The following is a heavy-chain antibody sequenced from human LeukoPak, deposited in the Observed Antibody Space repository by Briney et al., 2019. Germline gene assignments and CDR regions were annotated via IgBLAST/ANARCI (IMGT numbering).Heavy chain of an antibody. Sequence: SETLSLTCTVSGGSINSDDYYWTWIRQPPGKGLEWIASIYYSGSTYYSPSLRSRITISMDTFKNQFSLRLSSVTAADTAVYYCARARGYRSRGSCYEFDYWGQGTLVTVSS. V-gene: IGHV4-30-4*01. J-gene: IGHJ4*02. CDR1: GGSINSDDYY. CDR3: ARARGYRSRGSCYEFDY. CDR2: IYYSGST. D-gene: IGHD2-15*01.